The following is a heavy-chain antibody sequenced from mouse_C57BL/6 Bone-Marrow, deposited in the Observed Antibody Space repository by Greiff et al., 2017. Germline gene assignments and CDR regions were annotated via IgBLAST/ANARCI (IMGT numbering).Heavy chain of an antibody. D-gene: IGHD2-5*01. V-gene: IGHV1-69*01. CDR1: GYTFTSYW. CDR2: IDPSDSYT. Sequence: QVQLQQPGAELVMPGASVKLSCKASGYTFTSYWMHWVKQRPGQGLEWIGEIDPSDSYTHYNQKFKGKSTLTVDKSSSTAYMQLSSLTSEDSAVYDCARWGRSNPYAMDYWGQGTSVTVSS. CDR3: ARWGRSNPYAMDY. J-gene: IGHJ4*01.